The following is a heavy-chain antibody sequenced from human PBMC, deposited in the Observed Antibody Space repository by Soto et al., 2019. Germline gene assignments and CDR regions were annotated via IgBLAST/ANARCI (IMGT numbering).Heavy chain of an antibody. CDR2: IYYSGNT. CDR3: ARGRYCLTGRCFPNWFDS. D-gene: IGHD7-27*01. CDR1: GGSISSGYYY. Sequence: SETLSLTCSVSGGSISSGYYYWSWIRQPPGKGLEWIGNIYYSGNTYYNPSLKSRLIISIDTSKNQFSLKVGSVTAAETAVYFCARGRYCLTGRCFPNWFDSWGEGALVTVSS. J-gene: IGHJ5*01. V-gene: IGHV4-30-4*01.